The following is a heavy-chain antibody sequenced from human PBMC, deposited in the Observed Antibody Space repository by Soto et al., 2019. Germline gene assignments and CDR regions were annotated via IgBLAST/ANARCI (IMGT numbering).Heavy chain of an antibody. CDR2: IYYSGST. J-gene: IGHJ3*02. D-gene: IGHD6-13*01. V-gene: IGHV4-59*08. CDR1: GGSISSYY. Sequence: QVQLQESGPGLVKPSETLSLTCTVSGGSISSYYWSWIRQPPGKGLEWIGYIYYSGSTNYNPTLKSRVTQSVDTSTNQCSLKLSSVTAADPAVYYCASRYSSAFDIWGQGTMVTVSS. CDR3: ASRYSSAFDI.